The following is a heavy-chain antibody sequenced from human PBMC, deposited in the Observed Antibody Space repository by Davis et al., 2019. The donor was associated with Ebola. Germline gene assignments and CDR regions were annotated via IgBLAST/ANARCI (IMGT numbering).Heavy chain of an antibody. V-gene: IGHV3-53*01. CDR3: ANLLYYYDSSGYQSYGMDV. Sequence: PGGSLRLSCAASGFTVSSSYMSWVRQAPGKGLEWVSVIYSGGRTYYADSVKGRFTISRDNSKNTLDLQMNSLRDEDTAVYYCANLLYYYDSSGYQSYGMDVWGKGTTVTVSS. J-gene: IGHJ6*04. D-gene: IGHD3-22*01. CDR1: GFTVSSSY. CDR2: IYSGGRT.